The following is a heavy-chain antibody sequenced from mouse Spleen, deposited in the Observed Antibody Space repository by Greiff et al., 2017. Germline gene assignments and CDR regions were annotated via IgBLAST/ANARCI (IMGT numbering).Heavy chain of an antibody. D-gene: IGHD1-1*01. CDR1: GFTFTDYY. CDR3: ARHYGSSYGTYYFDY. CDR2: VYPYNGGT. J-gene: IGHJ2*01. Sequence: KESGFTFTDYYMHWVKQSHGKSLEWIGLVYPYNGGTSYNQKFKGKATLTVDTSSSTAYMELNSLTSEDSAVYYCARHYGSSYGTYYFDYWGQGTTLTVSS. V-gene: IGHV1-36*01.